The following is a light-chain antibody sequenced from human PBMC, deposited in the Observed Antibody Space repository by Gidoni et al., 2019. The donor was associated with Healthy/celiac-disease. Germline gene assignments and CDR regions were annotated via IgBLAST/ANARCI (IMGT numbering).Light chain of an antibody. Sequence: SSELTQDPAVSVPLGQTVRITCQGDSLRSYYASWYQQKPGQAPVLVIYGKNNRPSGIPDRFSGSSSGNTASLTITGAQAEDEADYYCNSRDSSGNVVFGGGTKLTVL. CDR3: NSRDSSGNVV. V-gene: IGLV3-19*01. CDR1: SLRSYY. J-gene: IGLJ2*01. CDR2: GKN.